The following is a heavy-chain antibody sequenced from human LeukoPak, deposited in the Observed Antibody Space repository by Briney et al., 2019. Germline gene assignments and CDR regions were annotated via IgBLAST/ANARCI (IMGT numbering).Heavy chain of an antibody. Sequence: GGSLRLSCAASGFTVSSNYMSWVRQAPGKGLEWVPVIYSGGNIYFGDSVKGRFTISRDNSKNTLYLQMNSLRAEDTAVYYCARDRGDYYFDYWGQGILVTVSS. D-gene: IGHD2-21*02. CDR3: ARDRGDYYFDY. J-gene: IGHJ4*02. V-gene: IGHV3-53*01. CDR2: IYSGGNI. CDR1: GFTVSSNY.